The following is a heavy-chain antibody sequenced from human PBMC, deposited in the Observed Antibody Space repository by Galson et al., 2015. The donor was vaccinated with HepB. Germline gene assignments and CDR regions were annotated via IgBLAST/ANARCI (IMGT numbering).Heavy chain of an antibody. V-gene: IGHV3-23*01. CDR3: AKDSMVRGPIGYYYYMDV. Sequence: SLRLSCAASGFTFSSYAMSWVRQAPGKGLEWVSAISGSGGSTYYADSVKGRFTISRDNSKNTLYLQMNSLRAEDTAVYYCAKDSMVRGPIGYYYYMDVWGKGTTATVSS. J-gene: IGHJ6*03. CDR2: ISGSGGST. D-gene: IGHD3-10*01. CDR1: GFTFSSYA.